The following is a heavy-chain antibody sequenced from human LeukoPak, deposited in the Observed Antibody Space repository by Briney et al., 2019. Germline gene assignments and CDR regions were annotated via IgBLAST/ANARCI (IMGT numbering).Heavy chain of an antibody. CDR3: AKIYCTNDFCYNYYYYYYMDI. CDR1: GLSFSTYA. D-gene: IGHD2-8*01. V-gene: IGHV3-23*01. CDR2: ITGSGSST. Sequence: SGGSLRLSCAASGLSFSTYAMSWVRQAPGKGLEWVSAITGSGSSTYYPDSVKGRFTISRDNSKNTLYLQMNSLRAEDTAVYYCAKIYCTNDFCYNYYYYYYMDIWGKGTTVTVSS. J-gene: IGHJ6*03.